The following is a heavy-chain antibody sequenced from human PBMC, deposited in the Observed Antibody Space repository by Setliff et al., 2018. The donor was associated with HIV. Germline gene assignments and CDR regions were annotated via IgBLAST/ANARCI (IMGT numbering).Heavy chain of an antibody. Sequence: GGSLRLSCATSGFTFTSYWINWVRQAPGKGLGWVAYLNTDGSGMYYADSVKGRFTISRDNARSLVFLQMNSLRAEDTGIYYCARDRPPGRYYCSGGSCYPQDGLDAFDIWGQGTMVTVSS. J-gene: IGHJ3*02. CDR1: GFTFTSYW. D-gene: IGHD2-15*01. CDR3: ARDRPPGRYYCSGGSCYPQDGLDAFDI. CDR2: LNTDGSGM. V-gene: IGHV3-7*01.